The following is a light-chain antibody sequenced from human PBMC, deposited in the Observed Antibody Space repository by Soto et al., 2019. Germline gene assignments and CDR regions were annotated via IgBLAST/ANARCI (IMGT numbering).Light chain of an antibody. V-gene: IGKV3-20*01. CDR2: GEA. CDR3: QQYGRSPLMYT. Sequence: EIVLTQSPGTLSLSPGERATLSCRASQSITSNFLAWYQQKPGQAPRLLIYGEATRAAGVPDRFSGSGSGPDFTLTITRLEPEDFAVYYCQQYGRSPLMYTFGQGTKLGV. J-gene: IGKJ2*01. CDR1: QSITSNF.